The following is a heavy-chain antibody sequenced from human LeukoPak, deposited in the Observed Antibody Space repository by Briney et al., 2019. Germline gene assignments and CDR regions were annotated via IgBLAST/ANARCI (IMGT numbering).Heavy chain of an antibody. J-gene: IGHJ3*02. D-gene: IGHD4-17*01. Sequence: GGSLRLSCAASGFTVSSNYMNWVRQAPGKGLEWVSIIYSGGSTYYADSVKGRFTISRDNAKNTLYLQMNSLRADDTAVYYCARARAPVTRISSFDIWGQGTMVTVSS. CDR2: IYSGGST. CDR1: GFTVSSNY. CDR3: ARARAPVTRISSFDI. V-gene: IGHV3-66*02.